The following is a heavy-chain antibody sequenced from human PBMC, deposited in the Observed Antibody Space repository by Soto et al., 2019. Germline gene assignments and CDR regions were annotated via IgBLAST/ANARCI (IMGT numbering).Heavy chain of an antibody. CDR1: GFTFSSYA. CDR2: ISYDGSNK. CDR3: AREWQQLAPYGMDV. J-gene: IGHJ6*02. Sequence: GGSLRLSCAASGFTFSSYAMHWVRQAPGKGLEWVAVISYDGSNKYYADSVKGRFTISRDNSKNTLYLQMNSLRAEDTAVYYCAREWQQLAPYGMDVWGQGTTVTVSS. V-gene: IGHV3-30-3*01. D-gene: IGHD6-13*01.